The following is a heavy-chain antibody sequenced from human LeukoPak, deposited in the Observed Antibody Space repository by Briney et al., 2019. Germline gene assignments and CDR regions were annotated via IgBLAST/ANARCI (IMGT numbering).Heavy chain of an antibody. J-gene: IGHJ6*03. D-gene: IGHD7-27*01. V-gene: IGHV3-23*01. CDR1: GFTFSSYG. Sequence: GGTLRLSCAASGFTFSSYGMSWVRQAPGKGLEWVSGISGSDGSTYYADSVKGRFTISRDNSKNTLYLQMNSLRAEDTAVYYCAKGLNWGYYYMDVWGKGTTVTVSS. CDR3: AKGLNWGYYYMDV. CDR2: ISGSDGST.